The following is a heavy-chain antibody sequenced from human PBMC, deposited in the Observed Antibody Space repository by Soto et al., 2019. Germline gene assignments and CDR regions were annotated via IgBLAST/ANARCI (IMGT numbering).Heavy chain of an antibody. CDR3: ARDQISGWYDN. CDR2: MGGSVDSK. Sequence: EVQLLESGGGLVKPGGSLRLSCAASGFAFGRDALSWVRQAPGKGLEWVSAMGGSVDSKSYADSVKGRFTISRDDPKNTLCLEMNSLRPEDTAIYFCARDQISGWYDNWGQGTLVTVSS. CDR1: GFAFGRDA. D-gene: IGHD6-19*01. V-gene: IGHV3-23*01. J-gene: IGHJ5*02.